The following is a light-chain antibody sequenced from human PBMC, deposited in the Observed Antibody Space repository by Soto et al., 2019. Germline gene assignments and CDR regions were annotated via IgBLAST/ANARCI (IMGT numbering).Light chain of an antibody. V-gene: IGKV1-27*01. CDR3: QKYSSVPV. CDR1: QDIRNF. CDR2: AAS. J-gene: IGKJ3*01. Sequence: DIQMTQSPTSLSASVGDRVTITCRASQDIRNFVAWYQQKPGKAPKLLIYAASTLQSGVPTRFSGSGSGTDFTLTINRLQPEDVATYSCQKYSSVPVFGHGTIVEIK.